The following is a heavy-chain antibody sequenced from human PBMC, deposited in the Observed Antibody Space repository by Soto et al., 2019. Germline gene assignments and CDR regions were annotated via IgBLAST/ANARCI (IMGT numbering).Heavy chain of an antibody. CDR3: ARGGYSSSYRLDY. Sequence: QVQLVQSGAEVKKPGSSVKVSCKASGGTFSSYAMSWVRQRPGQGLEWMGGIMPITGTANYAQKFQGSVTITADESPSTAYMGLSSLRYEDTAVYYCARGGYSSSYRLDYWGQGTLVPVSS. CDR1: GGTFSSYA. V-gene: IGHV1-69*01. J-gene: IGHJ4*02. D-gene: IGHD6-6*01. CDR2: IMPITGTA.